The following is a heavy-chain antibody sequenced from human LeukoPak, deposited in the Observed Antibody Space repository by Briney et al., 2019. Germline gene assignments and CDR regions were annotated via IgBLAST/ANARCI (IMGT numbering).Heavy chain of an antibody. CDR1: GFTFSSYG. D-gene: IGHD5-12*01. J-gene: IGHJ5*02. CDR3: AKSGYTGDDQYSSS. CDR2: ISGSGGST. V-gene: IGHV3-23*01. Sequence: GGSLRLSCAASGFTFSSYGMHWVRQAPGNGLEWVSAISGSGGSTYYVDSVKGRFTISRDNSKNTLYLQMNSLRAEDTAVYYCAKSGYTGDDQYSSSWGQGTLVTVSS.